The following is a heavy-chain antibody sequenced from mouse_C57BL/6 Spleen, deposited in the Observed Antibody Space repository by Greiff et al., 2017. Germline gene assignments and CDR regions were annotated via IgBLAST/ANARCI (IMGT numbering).Heavy chain of an antibody. Sequence: VKLMESGPELVKPGASVKISCKASGYAFSSSWMNWVKQRPGKGLEWIGRIYPGDGDTNYKGKFKGKATLTADKSSSTAYMQLSSLTSEDSAVYFCARSTGTGYFDYWGQGTTLTVSS. CDR1: GYAFSSSW. V-gene: IGHV1-82*01. J-gene: IGHJ2*01. D-gene: IGHD4-1*02. CDR2: IYPGDGDT. CDR3: ARSTGTGYFDY.